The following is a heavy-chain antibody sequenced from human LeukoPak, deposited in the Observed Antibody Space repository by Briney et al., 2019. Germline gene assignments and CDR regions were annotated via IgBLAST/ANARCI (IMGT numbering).Heavy chain of an antibody. J-gene: IGHJ4*02. V-gene: IGHV3-7*04. D-gene: IGHD6-13*01. CDR1: GFTFSSYW. CDR3: ARVAASAADY. CDR2: IKQDGSEK. Sequence: GGSLRLSCAASGFTFSSYWMTWVRQAPGKGLEWVANIKQDGSEKSYVDSVKGRFTISRDNAKNSLYLQMNSLRVEDTAVYYCARVAASAADYWGQGTLVTVSS.